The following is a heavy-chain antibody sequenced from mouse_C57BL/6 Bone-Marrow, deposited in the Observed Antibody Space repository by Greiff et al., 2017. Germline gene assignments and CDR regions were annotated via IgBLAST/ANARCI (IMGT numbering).Heavy chain of an antibody. CDR2: LYPGSGNT. CDR3: AREYGYGPPWVAY. CDR1: GYTFTDYY. V-gene: IGHV1-84*01. J-gene: IGHJ3*01. Sequence: QVQLQQSGPELVKPGASVKISCKASGYTFTDYYINWVKQRPGQGLEWIGWLYPGSGNTKYNEKFKGKDTLTVDTSSSTAYMQLSSLTSEDSAVYCCAREYGYGPPWVAYWGQGTLVTVSA. D-gene: IGHD2-2*01.